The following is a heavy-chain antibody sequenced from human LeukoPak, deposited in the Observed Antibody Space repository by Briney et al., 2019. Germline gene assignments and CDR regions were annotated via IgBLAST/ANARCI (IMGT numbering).Heavy chain of an antibody. J-gene: IGHJ4*02. CDR3: ARATWFRGDYETVDY. Sequence: SETLSLTCAVSGGSFSDYYCTWIRQPPGEGLEWIGQITHSGSTKYNPSLESRVTISVDTSKNQFSLKVNSVTAADTAVYYCARATWFRGDYETVDYWGQGYLVTVSS. CDR1: GGSFSDYY. CDR2: ITHSGST. D-gene: IGHD4-17*01. V-gene: IGHV4-34*01.